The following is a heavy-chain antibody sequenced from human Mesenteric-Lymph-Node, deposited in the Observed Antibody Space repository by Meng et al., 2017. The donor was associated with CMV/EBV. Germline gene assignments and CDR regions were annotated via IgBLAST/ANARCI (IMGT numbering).Heavy chain of an antibody. CDR3: ARTGFSHFDY. J-gene: IGHJ4*02. D-gene: IGHD3-3*01. CDR2: ISSSSSDI. Sequence: GGSLRLSCAASGFTFSGYSMNWVRQAPGKGLEWVSYISSSSSDIYYADSVRGRFTISRDNVKNSLFLHVMSLRAEDTAVYYCARTGFSHFDYWGQGTLVTVSS. V-gene: IGHV3-21*05. CDR1: GFTFSGYS.